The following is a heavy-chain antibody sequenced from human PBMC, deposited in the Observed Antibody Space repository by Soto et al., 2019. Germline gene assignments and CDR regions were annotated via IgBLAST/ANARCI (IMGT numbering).Heavy chain of an antibody. J-gene: IGHJ4*02. Sequence: PGGSLRLSCAASGFTFSSYGMHWVRQAPGKGLEWISYIDTSGIKIYYADSVKGRFTITRDNAKNSLYLEMNSLRDEDTAVYYCASHYDMWSGYLSPVDYWGQGTLVTVSS. CDR3: ASHYDMWSGYLSPVDY. D-gene: IGHD3-3*01. CDR2: IDTSGIKI. CDR1: GFTFSSYG. V-gene: IGHV3-48*02.